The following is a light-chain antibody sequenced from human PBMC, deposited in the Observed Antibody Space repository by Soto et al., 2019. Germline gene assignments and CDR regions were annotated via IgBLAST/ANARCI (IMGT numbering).Light chain of an antibody. CDR1: QDIKNS. J-gene: IGKJ1*01. Sequence: DIQMTQSPSSLSASIGDRVTITCRARQDIKNSLVWFQQKPGKAPKRLIYGATTLQSGVPSRFSGSGSGTEFTLTISSLQAEDFATYYCLQHDSYPRTFGQGTKVEIK. CDR2: GAT. V-gene: IGKV1-17*01. CDR3: LQHDSYPRT.